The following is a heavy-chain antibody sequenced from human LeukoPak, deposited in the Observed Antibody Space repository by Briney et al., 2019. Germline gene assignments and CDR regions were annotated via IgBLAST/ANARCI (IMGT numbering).Heavy chain of an antibody. CDR2: LNPNTGAT. J-gene: IGHJ4*02. CDR1: GYTFTVYY. D-gene: IGHD2-8*02. CDR3: ARVPPMGTGIEGP. V-gene: IGHV1-2*02. Sequence: ASVKISCKTSGYTFTVYYIHWLRLAPGQGLEWMGWLNPNTGATKSAQKFAGRVIMTTDTSTGTAYMELRSLKTDDTAVYYCARVPPMGTGIEGPWGQGTLVTVSS.